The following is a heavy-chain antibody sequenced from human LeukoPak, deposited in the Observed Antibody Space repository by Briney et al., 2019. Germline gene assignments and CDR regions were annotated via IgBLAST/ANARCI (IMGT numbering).Heavy chain of an antibody. J-gene: IGHJ4*02. V-gene: IGHV3-7*05. CDR2: IKQDGSEK. CDR3: ARDRDNITCPHDH. Sequence: GGSLRLSCAASGFTFSSYWMSWVRQAPGKGLEWVANIKQDGSEKYYVDSVKGRFTISRDNAKKSLYLQMNSLRAEDTAVFYCARDRDNITCPHDHWGQGTLVTVSS. CDR1: GFTFSSYW. D-gene: IGHD2/OR15-2a*01.